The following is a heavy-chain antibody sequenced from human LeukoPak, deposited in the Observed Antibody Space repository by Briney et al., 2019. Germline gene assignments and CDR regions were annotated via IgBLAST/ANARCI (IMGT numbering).Heavy chain of an antibody. V-gene: IGHV3-48*03. J-gene: IGHJ4*02. CDR2: IGSSGTTI. CDR3: AKVATEGYYFDY. Sequence: QPGGSLRLSCAASGLTFSSYEMNWVRQAPGKGLEWVSYIGSSGTTIYYADSVKGRFTISRDNAKSSLYLQMNSLRAEDTAVYYCAKVATEGYYFDYWGQGTLVTVSS. D-gene: IGHD5-12*01. CDR1: GLTFSSYE.